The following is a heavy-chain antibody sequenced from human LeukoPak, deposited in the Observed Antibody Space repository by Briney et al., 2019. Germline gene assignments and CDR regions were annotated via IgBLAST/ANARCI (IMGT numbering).Heavy chain of an antibody. D-gene: IGHD4-17*01. V-gene: IGHV3-48*03. CDR2: ISSSGRTI. Sequence: GGSLRLSCAASGFTFSSYEMNWVRQAPGKGLEWVSYISSSGRTIYYADSVKGRFTISRDNAKNSLYLQMNSLRAEDTAVYYCARDGRTYGDYDGGLYYYYGMDVWGQGTTVTVSS. CDR1: GFTFSSYE. J-gene: IGHJ6*02. CDR3: ARDGRTYGDYDGGLYYYYGMDV.